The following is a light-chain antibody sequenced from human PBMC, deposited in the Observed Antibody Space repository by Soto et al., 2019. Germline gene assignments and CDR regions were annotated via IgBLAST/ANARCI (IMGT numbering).Light chain of an antibody. Sequence: EIVMTQSPATLSVSPGERATLSCRASQSVSSNLAWYQQKPGQAPRLLIYGASTRATGIPARLSGSGSGTEFTLTISSLQSEDFAVYYCQQYNNWPKTFGQGTKVE. CDR1: QSVSSN. J-gene: IGKJ1*01. CDR3: QQYNNWPKT. CDR2: GAS. V-gene: IGKV3-15*01.